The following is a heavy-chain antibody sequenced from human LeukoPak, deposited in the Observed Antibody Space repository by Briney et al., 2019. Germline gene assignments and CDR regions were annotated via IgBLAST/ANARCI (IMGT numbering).Heavy chain of an antibody. D-gene: IGHD1-26*01. J-gene: IGHJ4*02. CDR1: GFTFSSYS. CDR3: ARVRVRSGSYYFDY. V-gene: IGHV3-21*01. Sequence: PGGSLRLSCAASGFTFSSYSMNWVRQAPGKGLEWVSSISSSSSYIYYADSVKGRFTISRDNAKNSLYLQMNSLRAEDTAVYYCARVRVRSGSYYFDYWGQGTLVTVSS. CDR2: ISSSSSYI.